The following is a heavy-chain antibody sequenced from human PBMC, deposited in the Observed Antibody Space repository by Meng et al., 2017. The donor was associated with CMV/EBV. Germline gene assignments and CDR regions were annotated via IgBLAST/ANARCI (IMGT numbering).Heavy chain of an antibody. CDR3: ARRIAARLLSARYYYGMDV. D-gene: IGHD6-6*01. CDR1: GFTFSDHY. J-gene: IGHJ6*02. Sequence: GGSLRLSCAASGFTFSDHYMSWIRQAPGKGLEWVSYISSSGSTIYYADSVKGRFTISRDNAKNSLYLQMNSLRAEDTAVYYCARRIAARLLSARYYYGMDVWGQGTTVTVSS. CDR2: ISSSGSTI. V-gene: IGHV3-11*01.